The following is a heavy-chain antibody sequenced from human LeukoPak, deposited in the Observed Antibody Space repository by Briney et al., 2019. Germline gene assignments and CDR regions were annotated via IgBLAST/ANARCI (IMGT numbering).Heavy chain of an antibody. J-gene: IGHJ4*02. CDR3: ARGRNGYYFFRDS. V-gene: IGHV4-38-2*02. Sequence: SETLSLTCTVSGYSISSGYLWGFSRQPPGGVLEGFGTINHSGTTYYNASLKGRFTISIDTSKNQFSLKVICLSAADTAVYYCARGRNGYYFFRDSWGQGSLVALS. CDR2: INHSGTT. D-gene: IGHD3-3*01. CDR1: GYSISSGYL.